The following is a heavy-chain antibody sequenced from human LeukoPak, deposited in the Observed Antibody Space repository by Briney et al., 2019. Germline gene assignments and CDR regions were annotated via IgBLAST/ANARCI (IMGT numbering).Heavy chain of an antibody. Sequence: SETVSLMCAVYGGSYSGYYWSWTRHPPGEGLEWIGEINHSGSTNYNPPLKSRVTISVDTSKNQFSLKLSSVTAADTAVYYSARGAAAGKGPGRYYYYYGMDVWGQGTTVTVSS. CDR1: GGSYSGYY. CDR2: INHSGST. D-gene: IGHD6-13*01. J-gene: IGHJ6*02. V-gene: IGHV4-34*01. CDR3: ARGAAAGKGPGRYYYYYGMDV.